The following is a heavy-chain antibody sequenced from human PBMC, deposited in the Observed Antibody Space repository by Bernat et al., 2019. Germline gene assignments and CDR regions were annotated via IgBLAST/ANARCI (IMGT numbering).Heavy chain of an antibody. CDR1: GGTFSSYA. Sequence: QVQLVQSEAEVKKPGSSVKVSCKASGGTFSSYAISWVRQAPGQGLEWMGGIIPIFGTANYAQKFQGRVTITADESTSTAYMELSSLRSEDTAVYYCARAGGYCSSTSCYAFDIWGQGTMVTVSS. CDR2: IIPIFGTA. V-gene: IGHV1-69*01. CDR3: ARAGGYCSSTSCYAFDI. J-gene: IGHJ3*02. D-gene: IGHD2-2*01.